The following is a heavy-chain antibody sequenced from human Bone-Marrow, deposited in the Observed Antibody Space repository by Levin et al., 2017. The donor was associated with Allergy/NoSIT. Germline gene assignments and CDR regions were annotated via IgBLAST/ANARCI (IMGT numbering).Heavy chain of an antibody. V-gene: IGHV4-59*01. D-gene: IGHD6-19*01. J-gene: IGHJ6*02. Sequence: SETLSLTCTVSGGSISSSYWSWIRQPPGKGLEWIGCIYYTGSTHYNPSLKSRVTISVDTSKNNFSLKLSPVTAADTAMYYCAWVHEEQWLDTGYSYRGMDVWGQGTTVTVSS. CDR3: AWVHEEQWLDTGYSYRGMDV. CDR1: GGSISSSY. CDR2: IYYTGST.